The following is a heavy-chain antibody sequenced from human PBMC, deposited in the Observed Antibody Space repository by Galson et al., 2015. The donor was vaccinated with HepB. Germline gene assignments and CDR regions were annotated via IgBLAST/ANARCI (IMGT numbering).Heavy chain of an antibody. CDR1: GYTFTGYY. J-gene: IGHJ4*02. V-gene: IGHV1-2*06. CDR2: INPNSGGT. D-gene: IGHD3-22*01. CDR3: ARGDSSGYYGLDY. Sequence: SVKVSCKASGYTFTGYYMHWVQQAPGQGLEWMGRINPNSGGTNYAQKFQGRVTMTRDTSISTAYMELSRLRSDDTAVYYCARGDSSGYYGLDYWGQGTLVTVSS.